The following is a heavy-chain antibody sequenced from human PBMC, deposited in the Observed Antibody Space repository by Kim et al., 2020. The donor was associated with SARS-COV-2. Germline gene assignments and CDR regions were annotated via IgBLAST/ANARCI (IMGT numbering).Heavy chain of an antibody. V-gene: IGHV3-66*01. Sequence: GGSLRLSCAASGFTVSSNYMSWVRQAPGKGLEWVSVIYSGGSTYYADSVKGRFTISRDNSKNTLYLQMNSLRAEDTTVYYCARVYTVTKYYYYYYMDVWGKGTTVTVSS. J-gene: IGHJ6*03. CDR3: ARVYTVTKYYYYYYMDV. D-gene: IGHD4-4*01. CDR1: GFTVSSNY. CDR2: IYSGGST.